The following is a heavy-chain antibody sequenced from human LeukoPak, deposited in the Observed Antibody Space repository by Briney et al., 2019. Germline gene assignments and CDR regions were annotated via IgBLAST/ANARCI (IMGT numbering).Heavy chain of an antibody. V-gene: IGHV3-23*01. Sequence: GGSLRLSCAASGFTFSDYYMSWIRQAPGKGLEWVSAISGSGGSTYYADSVKGRFTISRDNSKNTLYLQMNSLRAEDTAVYYCAKDSRVAAFDYWGQGTLVTVSS. J-gene: IGHJ4*02. CDR1: GFTFSDYY. CDR2: ISGSGGST. CDR3: AKDSRVAAFDY. D-gene: IGHD2-15*01.